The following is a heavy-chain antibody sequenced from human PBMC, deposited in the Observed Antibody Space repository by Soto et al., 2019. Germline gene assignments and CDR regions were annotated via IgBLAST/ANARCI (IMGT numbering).Heavy chain of an antibody. CDR1: GGSISSGGYY. J-gene: IGHJ4*02. CDR2: IYYSGST. D-gene: IGHD3-3*01. V-gene: IGHV4-31*03. Sequence: QVQLQESGPGLVKPSQTLSLTCTVSGGSISSGGYYWSWIRQHPGKGLEWIGYIYYSGSTYYNPSLKSRVTISVDTSKNQFSLKLSSVTAADTAVYYCTRKYYDFWSHFDYWGQGTLVTVSS. CDR3: TRKYYDFWSHFDY.